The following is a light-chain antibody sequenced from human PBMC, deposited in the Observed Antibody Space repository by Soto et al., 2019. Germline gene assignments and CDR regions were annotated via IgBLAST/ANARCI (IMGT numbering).Light chain of an antibody. Sequence: EIVMTQSPATLSVSLGERATLSCRASQSVSTNLAWYQQKPGQAPRLLIYGASTRATGIPARFGGRGSGTESTLTISSVQSEDLVVYYCQQYNYWPTFGQGTKVEIK. J-gene: IGKJ1*01. CDR1: QSVSTN. V-gene: IGKV3-15*01. CDR3: QQYNYWPT. CDR2: GAS.